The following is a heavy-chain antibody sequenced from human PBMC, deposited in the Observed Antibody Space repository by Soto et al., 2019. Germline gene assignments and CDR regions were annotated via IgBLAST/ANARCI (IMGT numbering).Heavy chain of an antibody. CDR2: IYPGDSDT. V-gene: IGHV5-51*01. D-gene: IGHD3-10*01. CDR1: GYSFTRYW. Sequence: GESLKISCKGSGYSFTRYWIGWVRQMPGKGLEWMGIIYPGDSDTRYSPSFQGQVTIPADKSISTAYLQWSSLKASDTAMYFCARDITMVRGVLTFDSWGQGTLVTVSS. J-gene: IGHJ4*02. CDR3: ARDITMVRGVLTFDS.